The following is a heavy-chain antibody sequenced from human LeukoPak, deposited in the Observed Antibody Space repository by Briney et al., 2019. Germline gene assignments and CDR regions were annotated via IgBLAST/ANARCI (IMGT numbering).Heavy chain of an antibody. CDR1: GYTFTSYG. J-gene: IGHJ4*02. V-gene: IGHV1-18*01. Sequence: ASVKVSCKASGYTFTSYGISWVRQAPGQGLEWMGWISAYNGNTNYAQKLQGRVTMTTDTSTSTAYMELRSPRSDDTAVYYCARTQYYYDSSGYYYTPTYYFDYWGQGTLVTVSS. D-gene: IGHD3-22*01. CDR3: ARTQYYYDSSGYYYTPTYYFDY. CDR2: ISAYNGNT.